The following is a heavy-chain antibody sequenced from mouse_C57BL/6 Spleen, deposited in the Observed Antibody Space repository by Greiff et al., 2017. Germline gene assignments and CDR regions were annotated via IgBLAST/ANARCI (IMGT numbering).Heavy chain of an antibody. CDR3: HCSSFPWFAY. CDR2: INPNNGGT. Sequence: VQLKQSGPELVKPGASVKMSCKASGYTFTDYNMHWVKQSHGKSLEWIGYINPNNGGTSYNQKFKGKATLTVNKSSSTAYMELRSLTSEDSAVYYCHCSSFPWFAYWGQGTLVTVSA. CDR1: GYTFTDYN. J-gene: IGHJ3*01. V-gene: IGHV1-22*01. D-gene: IGHD1-1*01.